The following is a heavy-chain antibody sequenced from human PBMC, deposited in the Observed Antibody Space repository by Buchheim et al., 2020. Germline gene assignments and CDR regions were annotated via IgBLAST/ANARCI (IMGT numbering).Heavy chain of an antibody. J-gene: IGHJ5*02. CDR1: GYTFTGYY. V-gene: IGHV1-2*02. Sequence: QVQLVQSGAEVKKPGASVNVSCKASGYTFTGYYIHWVRQAPGQGLDWMGWINIYSGDTSYDQKFQGRVTMTRDTSVTTAHMRLIGLTSDDTVVYYCVREGSLTTSGYNHWGQGT. CDR3: VREGSLTTSGYNH. D-gene: IGHD3-22*01. CDR2: INIYSGDT.